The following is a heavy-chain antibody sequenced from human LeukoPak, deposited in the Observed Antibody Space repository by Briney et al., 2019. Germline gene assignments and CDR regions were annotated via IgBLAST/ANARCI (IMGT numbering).Heavy chain of an antibody. Sequence: GGSLRLSCAASGFTFSSYSMNWVRQAPGKGLEWVSYISSRSGTIHYADFVKGRSTISRDNAKNSLYLQMNSLRAEDTAVYYCAKMGLAVAGKGGYWGQGTLVTVSS. CDR3: AKMGLAVAGKGGY. V-gene: IGHV3-48*01. J-gene: IGHJ4*02. D-gene: IGHD6-19*01. CDR2: ISSRSGTI. CDR1: GFTFSSYS.